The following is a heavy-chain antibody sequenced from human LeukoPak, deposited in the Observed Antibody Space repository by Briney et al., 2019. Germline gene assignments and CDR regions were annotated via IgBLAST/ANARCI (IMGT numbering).Heavy chain of an antibody. Sequence: GGSLRLSCAASGFTFSSYWMTWVRQAPGKGLEWVANIREDGGEIYYVDSVKGRFTISRDNSKNSLYLQMNSLRAEDTAVYYCATGAYYFDYWGQGTLVTVSS. J-gene: IGHJ4*02. CDR3: ATGAYYFDY. D-gene: IGHD3-10*01. V-gene: IGHV3-7*01. CDR2: IREDGGEI. CDR1: GFTFSSYW.